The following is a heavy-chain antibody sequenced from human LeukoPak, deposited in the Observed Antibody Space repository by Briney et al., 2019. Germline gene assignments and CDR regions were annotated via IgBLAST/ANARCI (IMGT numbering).Heavy chain of an antibody. CDR2: ISGSGGST. D-gene: IGHD1-26*01. CDR1: GFTFSSYA. Sequence: GGYLRLSCAASGFTFSSYAMSWVRQAPGKGLEWVSAISGSGGSTYYADSVKGRFTISRDNSKNTLYLQMNSLRAEDTAVYYCARAVLKNSGSYYFDYWGQGTLVTVSS. CDR3: ARAVLKNSGSYYFDY. V-gene: IGHV3-23*01. J-gene: IGHJ4*02.